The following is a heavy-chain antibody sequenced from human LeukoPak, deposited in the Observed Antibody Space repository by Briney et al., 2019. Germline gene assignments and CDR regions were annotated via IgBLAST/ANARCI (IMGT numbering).Heavy chain of an antibody. CDR2: INPNSGGT. J-gene: IGHJ4*02. Sequence: GASVKVSCKASGYTFTGYHIHWVRQAPGQGPEWMAWINPNSGGTKYAQKFQGRVTMTRDTSISTAYMELSSLRSEDTAVYYCARHSEPLAYCGGDCYFDYWGQGTLVTVSS. CDR1: GYTFTGYH. CDR3: ARHSEPLAYCGGDCYFDY. D-gene: IGHD2-21*02. V-gene: IGHV1-2*02.